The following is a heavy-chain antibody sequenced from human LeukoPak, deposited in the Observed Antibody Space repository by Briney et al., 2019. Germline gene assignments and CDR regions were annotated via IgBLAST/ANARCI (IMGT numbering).Heavy chain of an antibody. Sequence: GESLKISCKGSGYSFTSYWIGWVRQMPGKGLEWMGIIYPGDSDTRYNPPFQGQVTISADKSISTAYLQWSSLKASDTTIYYCARLLGVGVGVTAMFDYWGQGTLVTVSS. J-gene: IGHJ4*02. V-gene: IGHV5-51*01. CDR2: IYPGDSDT. D-gene: IGHD1-26*01. CDR3: ARLLGVGVGVTAMFDY. CDR1: GYSFTSYW.